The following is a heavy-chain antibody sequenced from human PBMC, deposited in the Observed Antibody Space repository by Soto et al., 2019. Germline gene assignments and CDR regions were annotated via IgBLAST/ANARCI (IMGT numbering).Heavy chain of an antibody. CDR2: IIPILATP. Sequence: QVQLVQSGAEVKKPGSSVKVSCKASGGTFSSYAVSWVRQAPGQGLEWMGVIIPILATPKYAQKFQGRVTIPADDSTTTAYMELSSLRPDDTAVYYCARESSSPNYYFYGMDVWGHGTTVIVSS. D-gene: IGHD2-2*01. CDR3: ARESSSPNYYFYGMDV. J-gene: IGHJ6*02. CDR1: GGTFSSYA. V-gene: IGHV1-69*01.